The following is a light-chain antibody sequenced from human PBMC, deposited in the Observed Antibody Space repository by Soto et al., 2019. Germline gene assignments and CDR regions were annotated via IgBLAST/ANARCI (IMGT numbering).Light chain of an antibody. CDR3: QQYHKWPPLA. J-gene: IGKJ4*01. Sequence: VFTQSPATLSLSPGERATLSCRASLNVNSYLAWYQQKPGQAPRLLIYAAASRATGIPGRFSGSGSGTDLTLTISRLETEDFAVYYCQQYHKWPPLAFGGGTKVDIK. CDR2: AAA. V-gene: IGKV3-11*01. CDR1: LNVNSY.